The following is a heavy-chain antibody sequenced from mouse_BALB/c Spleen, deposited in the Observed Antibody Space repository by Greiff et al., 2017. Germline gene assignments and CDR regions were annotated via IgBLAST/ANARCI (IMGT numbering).Heavy chain of an antibody. CDR2: IDPANGNT. J-gene: IGHJ2*01. Sequence: EVQLQQSGAELVKPGASVKLSCTASCFNIKDTYMHWVKQRPEQGLEWIGRIDPANGNTKYDPKFQGKATITADTSSNTAYLQLSSLTSEDTAVYYCAREATVVGGYYFDYWGQGTTLTVSS. CDR3: AREATVVGGYYFDY. V-gene: IGHV14-3*02. D-gene: IGHD1-1*01. CDR1: CFNIKDTY.